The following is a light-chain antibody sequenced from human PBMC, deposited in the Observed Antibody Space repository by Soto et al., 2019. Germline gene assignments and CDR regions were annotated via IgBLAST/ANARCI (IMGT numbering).Light chain of an antibody. J-gene: IGKJ1*01. Sequence: IQMTQSPSSLSASVGDRVSITCRASQSMCTFLNWYQQKPGEAPNLLIHTSFSLYSGVPSRFSGTGSGTDFTLTISSLQPEDFATYFCKQAFSAKWTYGQGTKMEFK. CDR2: TSF. V-gene: IGKV1-39*01. CDR1: QSMCTF. CDR3: KQAFSAKWT.